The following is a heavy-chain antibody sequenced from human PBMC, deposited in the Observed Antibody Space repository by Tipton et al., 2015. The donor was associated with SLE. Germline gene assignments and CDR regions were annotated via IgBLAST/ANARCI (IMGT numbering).Heavy chain of an antibody. D-gene: IGHD3-22*01. Sequence: TLSLTCTVSGGSISSSTYYWGWIRQPPGKGLEWIGSIYYSGSTYYNPSLKSRVTISGDTSKNLFSLKLSSVTAADTAVYYCARAHGITMIVNYWGQGTLVTVSS. CDR3: ARAHGITMIVNY. J-gene: IGHJ4*02. CDR2: IYYSGST. V-gene: IGHV4-39*07. CDR1: GGSISSSTYY.